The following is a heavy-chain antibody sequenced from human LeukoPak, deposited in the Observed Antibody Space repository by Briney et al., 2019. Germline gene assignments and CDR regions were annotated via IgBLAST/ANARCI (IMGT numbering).Heavy chain of an antibody. D-gene: IGHD3-3*01. CDR2: ISAYNGNT. J-gene: IGHJ4*02. CDR3: ARVQGSFTIFGVALSSYFDY. CDR1: GYTFTSYG. Sequence: ASVKVSCKASGYTFTSYGISWVRQAPGQGLEWMGWISAYNGNTNYAQKLQDRVTMTTDTSTSTAYMELRSLRSDDTAVYYCARVQGSFTIFGVALSSYFDYWGQGTLVTVSS. V-gene: IGHV1-18*01.